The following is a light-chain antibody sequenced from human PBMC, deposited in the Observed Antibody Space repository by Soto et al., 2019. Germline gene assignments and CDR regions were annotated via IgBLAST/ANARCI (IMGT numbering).Light chain of an antibody. CDR3: QKYNNWPLT. CDR2: GES. Sequence: SPGALVVIPGVRATLTYRASQSVRSYLDWYQQKPGQAPRIVIYGESTRATGIPDRLSGSASGTEFTLTISRLQSEDCATYYCQKYNNWPLTFGGGTQVDIK. V-gene: IGKV3-15*01. J-gene: IGKJ4*01. CDR1: QSVRSY.